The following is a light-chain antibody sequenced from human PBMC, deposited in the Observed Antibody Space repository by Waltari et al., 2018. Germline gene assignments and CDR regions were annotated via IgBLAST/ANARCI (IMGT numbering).Light chain of an antibody. V-gene: IGKV3-15*01. Sequence: EIVLTQSPATLSVSPGERATLSCRASQSVSSKLAWYQKKPGQPPRLLISGATTRAAGTPAMFSGSASATEFTLTISILQSEDFAVYYCHQYNNWPPITFGQGTRLEIK. CDR1: QSVSSK. CDR3: HQYNNWPPIT. J-gene: IGKJ5*01. CDR2: GAT.